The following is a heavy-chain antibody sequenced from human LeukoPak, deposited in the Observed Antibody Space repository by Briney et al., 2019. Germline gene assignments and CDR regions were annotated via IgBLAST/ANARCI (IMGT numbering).Heavy chain of an antibody. Sequence: PSETLSLTCAVYGGSFSGYYWSWIRQPPGEGLEWIGEINHSGSINYNPSLKSRVTISVDTSKNQFSLKLSSVTAADTAVYYCARGRALGAARGGWFDPWGQGTLVTVSS. CDR2: INHSGSI. J-gene: IGHJ5*02. CDR3: ARGRALGAARGGWFDP. D-gene: IGHD3-10*01. CDR1: GGSFSGYY. V-gene: IGHV4-34*01.